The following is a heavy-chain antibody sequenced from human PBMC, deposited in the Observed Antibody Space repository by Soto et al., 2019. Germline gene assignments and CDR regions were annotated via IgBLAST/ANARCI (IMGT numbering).Heavy chain of an antibody. V-gene: IGHV3-21*01. CDR3: ARDGRYCSRTSCYAYYYYGMDV. J-gene: IGHJ6*02. CDR2: ISSSSSYI. CDR1: GFTFGSYS. Sequence: GSLRVSFSASGFTFGSYSMNWVRQAPGNGLECVSSISSSSSYIYYADSVKGRFTISRDNAKNSLYLQMNSLRAEETAVYYCARDGRYCSRTSCYAYYYYGMDVWGQGTTVTVSS. D-gene: IGHD2-2*01.